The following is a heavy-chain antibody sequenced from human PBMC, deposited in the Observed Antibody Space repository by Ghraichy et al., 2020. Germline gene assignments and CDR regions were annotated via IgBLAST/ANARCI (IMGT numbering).Heavy chain of an antibody. CDR1: GGSISSYY. CDR2: IYYSGST. J-gene: IGHJ6*02. D-gene: IGHD3-3*01. Sequence: ETLSLTCTVSGGSISSYYWSWIRQPPGKGLEWIGYIYYSGSTNYNPSLKSRVTISVDTSKNQFSLKLSSVTAADTAVYYCARHAKPRSRFLEWFPRGAFLMDVWGQGTTVTVSS. CDR3: ARHAKPRSRFLEWFPRGAFLMDV. V-gene: IGHV4-59*08.